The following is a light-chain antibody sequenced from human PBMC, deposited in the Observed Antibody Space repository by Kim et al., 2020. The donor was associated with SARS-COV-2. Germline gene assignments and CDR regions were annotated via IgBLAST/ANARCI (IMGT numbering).Light chain of an antibody. CDR2: AAS. Sequence: DIQMTQSASSVSASVGDRVTITCRASQGISSLLAWYQQKPGKAPELLIYAASSLQTGAPSRFSGSGSGTDFTLTISSLQPEDFATYYCQQSNSFPLTFGGGTKVDIK. CDR3: QQSNSFPLT. J-gene: IGKJ4*01. V-gene: IGKV1D-12*01. CDR1: QGISSL.